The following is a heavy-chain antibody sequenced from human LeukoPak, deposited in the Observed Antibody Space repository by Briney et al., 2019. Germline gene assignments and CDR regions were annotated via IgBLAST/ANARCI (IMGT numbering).Heavy chain of an antibody. CDR3: ARHGDIVATPDY. CDR2: IYYSGST. J-gene: IGHJ4*02. V-gene: IGHV4-59*01. D-gene: IGHD5-12*01. CDR1: GGSISSYY. Sequence: SETLSLTCTVSGGSISSYYWSWIRQPPGKGLEWIGYIYYSGSTNYNPSLKSRVTIPVDTSKNQFSLKLSSVTAADTAVYYCARHGDIVATPDYWGQGTLVTVSS.